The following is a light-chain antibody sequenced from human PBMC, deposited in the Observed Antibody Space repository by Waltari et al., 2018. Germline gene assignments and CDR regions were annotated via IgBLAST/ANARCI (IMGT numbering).Light chain of an antibody. CDR1: HDIDIY. CDR3: QQSYSTVRT. Sequence: DIQMTQSPSSLSASVGDRVTITCRTSHDIDIYLNWFQQKPGKAPKLLIYATSSLQSEVPSRFSGSGSGTDFTLIISSLQPEDFATYYCQQSYSTVRTFGQGTRVEIK. V-gene: IGKV1-39*01. CDR2: ATS. J-gene: IGKJ1*01.